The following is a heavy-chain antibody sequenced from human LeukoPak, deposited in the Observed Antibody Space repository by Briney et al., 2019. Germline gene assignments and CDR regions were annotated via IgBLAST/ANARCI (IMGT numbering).Heavy chain of an antibody. Sequence: SETLSLTCTVSGGSISSSSYYWGWIRQPPGKGLERIGSIYYSGSTYYNPSLKSRVTISVDTSKNQFSLKLSSVTAADTAVYYCASRYYDFWSGYYTGDYWGQGTLVTVSS. CDR3: ASRYYDFWSGYYTGDY. D-gene: IGHD3-3*01. V-gene: IGHV4-39*01. CDR2: IYYSGST. J-gene: IGHJ4*02. CDR1: GGSISSSSYY.